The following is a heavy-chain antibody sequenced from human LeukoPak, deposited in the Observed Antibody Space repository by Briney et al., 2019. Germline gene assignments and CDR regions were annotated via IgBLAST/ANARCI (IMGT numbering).Heavy chain of an antibody. CDR1: GFTFSSYW. J-gene: IGHJ4*02. V-gene: IGHV3-48*02. CDR2: ISSSDNTI. CDR3: ARVHRGYSYGRLDY. D-gene: IGHD5-18*01. Sequence: GGSLRLSCAASGFTFSSYWMHWVRQAPGKGLEWVSYISSSDNTIHYADSVKGRFTISRDNAKNSLYLEMNSLRDEDTAVHYCARVHRGYSYGRLDYWGQGTLVTVSS.